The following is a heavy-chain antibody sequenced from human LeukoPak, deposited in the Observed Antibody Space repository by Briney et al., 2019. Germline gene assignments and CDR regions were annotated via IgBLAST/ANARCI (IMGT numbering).Heavy chain of an antibody. CDR3: AREGRLLWFGESTADAFDI. D-gene: IGHD3-10*01. CDR1: GGSISSYY. Sequence: PSETLSLTCTVSGGSISSYYWSWIRQPPGKGLEWIGYIYYSGSTNYNPSLKSRVTISVDTSKNQFSLKLSSVTAADTAVYYCAREGRLLWFGESTADAFDIWGQRTMVTVSS. CDR2: IYYSGST. J-gene: IGHJ3*02. V-gene: IGHV4-59*01.